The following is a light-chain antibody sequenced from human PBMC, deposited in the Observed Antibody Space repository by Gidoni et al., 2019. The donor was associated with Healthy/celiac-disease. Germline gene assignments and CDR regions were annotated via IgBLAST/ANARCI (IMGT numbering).Light chain of an antibody. CDR1: SSNIGSKY. V-gene: IGLV1-47*01. J-gene: IGLJ2*01. CDR3: AAWDDSLSGVV. CDR2: RNN. Sequence: QSVLTQPPSASGTPGRRVTISCSGSSSNIGSKYVYWYQQLPGTAPKLLIYRNNQRPSVVPDRFSGSKSGTSASLAISGLRSEDEADYYCAAWDDSLSGVVFGGGTKLTVL.